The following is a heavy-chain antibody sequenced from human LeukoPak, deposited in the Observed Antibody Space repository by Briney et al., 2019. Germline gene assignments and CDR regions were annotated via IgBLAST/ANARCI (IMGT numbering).Heavy chain of an antibody. D-gene: IGHD6-19*01. CDR2: INPNNGAT. CDR1: GYTFTSYG. V-gene: IGHV1-2*02. Sequence: ASVKVSCKASGYTFTSYGISWVRQAPGQGLEWMGWINPNNGATKYAQRFQGRVTMARDTSISTAYMELSRLSSDDTAIYYCARVYAVAGKRGVHWFDPWGQGSLITVSS. CDR3: ARVYAVAGKRGVHWFDP. J-gene: IGHJ5*02.